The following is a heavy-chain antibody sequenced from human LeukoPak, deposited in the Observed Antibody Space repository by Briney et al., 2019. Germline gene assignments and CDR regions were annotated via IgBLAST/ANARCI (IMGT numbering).Heavy chain of an antibody. CDR3: ANMQWFGELSYYFDY. CDR2: ISSSGSTI. CDR1: GFTFSTYE. Sequence: GGSLRLSCAASGFTFSTYEMNWVRQAPGKGLEWVSYISSSGSTIDYADSVKGRFTISRDNAKNSLYLQMNSLRAEDTAVYYCANMQWFGELSYYFDYWGQGTLVTVSS. J-gene: IGHJ4*02. V-gene: IGHV3-48*03. D-gene: IGHD3-10*01.